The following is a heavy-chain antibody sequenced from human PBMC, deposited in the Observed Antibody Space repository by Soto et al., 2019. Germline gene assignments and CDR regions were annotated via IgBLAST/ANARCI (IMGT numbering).Heavy chain of an antibody. CDR2: LVVSGGST. CDR3: AKNDRPYYYSLIY. V-gene: IGHV3-23*01. CDR1: GFTFSSYA. D-gene: IGHD3-10*01. Sequence: EVQLLESGGGLVLPGGSLRLSCVVSGFTFSSYAMTWFRQAPGKGLEWGSGLVVSGGSTYYADSVKGRFTISRDHSKNTLDLQINSLRSEDSAVNYCAKNDRPYYYSLIYWGQGTLLTVTS. J-gene: IGHJ4*02.